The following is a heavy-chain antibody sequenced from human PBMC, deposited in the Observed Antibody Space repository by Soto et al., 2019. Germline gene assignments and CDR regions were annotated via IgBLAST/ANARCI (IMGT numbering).Heavy chain of an antibody. CDR2: ISAYNGNT. J-gene: IGHJ6*02. V-gene: IGHV1-18*04. CDR1: GYTFTSYG. CDR3: ARDFYDFWSGRWGDYYYYGMDV. D-gene: IGHD3-3*01. Sequence: ASVKVSCKASGYTFTSYGISWVRQAPGQGLEWMGWISAYNGNTNYAQKLQGRVTMTTDTSTSTAYMELRSLRSDDTAVYYCARDFYDFWSGRWGDYYYYGMDVWGQGTTVTISS.